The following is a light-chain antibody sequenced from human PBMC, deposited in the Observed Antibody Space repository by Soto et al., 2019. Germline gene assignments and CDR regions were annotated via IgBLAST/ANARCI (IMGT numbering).Light chain of an antibody. CDR2: WAS. J-gene: IGKJ1*01. CDR1: QSVLYNSNNKNY. V-gene: IGKV4-1*01. CDR3: QQYHDTPRT. Sequence: DIVMTQSPDSLAVSLGERATINCKSSQSVLYNSNNKNYLAWYQQKPGQPPKLLIYWASTRESGVPDRFSGSGSGTDFTLSISSLQAEDVAVYYCQQYHDTPRTFGQGTKVEIK.